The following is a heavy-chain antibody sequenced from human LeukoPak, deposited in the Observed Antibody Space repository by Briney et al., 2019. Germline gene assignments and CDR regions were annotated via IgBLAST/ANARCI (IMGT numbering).Heavy chain of an antibody. J-gene: IGHJ4*02. V-gene: IGHV1-2*02. CDR1: GYTFTGYY. CDR2: INPNSGGT. CDR3: ARHPATLLAHFDY. D-gene: IGHD2-15*01. Sequence: GASVKVSCKASGYTFTGYYMHWVRQAPGQGLEWMGWINPNSGGTNYAQKFQGRVTMTRDTSISTAYMELSRLRSDDTAVYYCARHPATLLAHFDYWGQGTLVTVSS.